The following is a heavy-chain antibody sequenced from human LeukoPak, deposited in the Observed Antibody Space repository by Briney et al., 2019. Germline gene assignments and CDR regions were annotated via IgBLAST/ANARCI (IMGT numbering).Heavy chain of an antibody. CDR3: ARARSGDGFNLDY. CDR2: ISYDGTDK. V-gene: IGHV3-33*01. J-gene: IGHJ4*02. Sequence: GGSLRLSCAASGFTFSRYGMHWVRQAPGKGLEWLAVISYDGTDKYYADSVKGRFTISRDNSKDTLYLQMNSLRAEDTAVYFCARARSGDGFNLDYWGQGTLVTVSS. CDR1: GFTFSRYG. D-gene: IGHD5-24*01.